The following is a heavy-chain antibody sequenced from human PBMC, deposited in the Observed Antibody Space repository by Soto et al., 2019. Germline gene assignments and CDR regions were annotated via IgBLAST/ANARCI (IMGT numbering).Heavy chain of an antibody. Sequence: ASVKVSCKASGYTFPSYGISWVRQAPGQGLEWMGWISAYNGNTNYAQKLQGRVTMTTDTSTSTAYMELRSLRSDDTAVYYCARDRGDIVLMVYASDFDYWGQGTLVTVSS. CDR2: ISAYNGNT. CDR3: ARDRGDIVLMVYASDFDY. V-gene: IGHV1-18*01. J-gene: IGHJ4*02. D-gene: IGHD2-8*01. CDR1: GYTFPSYG.